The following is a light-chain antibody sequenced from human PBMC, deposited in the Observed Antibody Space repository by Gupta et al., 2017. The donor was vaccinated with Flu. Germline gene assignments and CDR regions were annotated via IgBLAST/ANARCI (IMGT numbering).Light chain of an antibody. Sequence: IVMTQSTATLSVSPGERVTLSCRASQSVSSSLAWYQQRPGQAPRLLIYGASTRATGIPARFSGRGSGTEFTLTISSLQSEDFAVDYCQQYNNWPPITFGQGTRLEIK. V-gene: IGKV3-15*01. CDR3: QQYNNWPPIT. CDR2: GAS. CDR1: QSVSSS. J-gene: IGKJ5*01.